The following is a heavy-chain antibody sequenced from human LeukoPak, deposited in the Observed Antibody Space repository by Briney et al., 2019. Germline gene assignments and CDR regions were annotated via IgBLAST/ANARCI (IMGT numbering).Heavy chain of an antibody. D-gene: IGHD2-15*01. CDR3: AKDGDERYCSGGSCDSGYYFDY. CDR1: GFTFSSYA. V-gene: IGHV3-48*03. Sequence: GGSLRLSCAASGFTFSSYAMHWVRQAPGKGLEWVAYIGASGSTIYYRDSVKGRFTISRDNAKNLVYLQMNSLRAEDTAVYYCAKDGDERYCSGGSCDSGYYFDYWGQGTLVTVSS. CDR2: IGASGSTI. J-gene: IGHJ4*02.